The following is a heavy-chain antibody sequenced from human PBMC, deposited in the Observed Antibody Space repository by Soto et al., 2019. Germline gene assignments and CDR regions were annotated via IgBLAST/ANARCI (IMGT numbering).Heavy chain of an antibody. CDR3: ARGNGGINFDA. V-gene: IGHV3-74*01. CDR2: INSDGSST. Sequence: GVFLRLSCSASGFTFSSYWMHLGRQAPGKGLVWVSRINSDGSSTSYADPVKGRFTISRDNAKNTLYLQMNSLRAEVTAVYYGARGNGGINFDASGQGTLVTV. D-gene: IGHD2-15*01. CDR1: GFTFSSYW. J-gene: IGHJ4*02.